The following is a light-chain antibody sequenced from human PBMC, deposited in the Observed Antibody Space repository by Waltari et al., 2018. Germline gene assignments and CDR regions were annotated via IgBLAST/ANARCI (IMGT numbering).Light chain of an antibody. CDR1: QSVSVY. J-gene: IGKJ1*01. CDR2: DAS. Sequence: EVVLTQSPATLSLSPGERATLSCMASQSVSVYLAWYQQRPGQAPRLLNYDASDRATGVPARFSGSGYGTDFTLTISSLDPEDFAVYYCQQRTDRPPVTFGQGTRVEMK. CDR3: QQRTDRPPVT. V-gene: IGKV3-11*01.